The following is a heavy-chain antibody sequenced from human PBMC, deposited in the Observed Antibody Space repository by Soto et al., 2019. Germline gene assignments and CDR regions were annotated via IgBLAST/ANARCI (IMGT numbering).Heavy chain of an antibody. CDR1: GGSISGGVGGLYY. D-gene: IGHD4-17*01. J-gene: IGHJ2*01. CDR3: AREVIPLTTDWYFDL. Sequence: QLQLRESGPGLVKPSETLSLTCTVSGGSISGGVGGLYYWSWIRQPPGKGLEWIGYIYDSGSTYYNPCLKSRVTISVDTSKNQCSLRLSCVTAADTAVYYCAREVIPLTTDWYFDLWGRGTLVTVSS. V-gene: IGHV4-30-4*01. CDR2: IYDSGST.